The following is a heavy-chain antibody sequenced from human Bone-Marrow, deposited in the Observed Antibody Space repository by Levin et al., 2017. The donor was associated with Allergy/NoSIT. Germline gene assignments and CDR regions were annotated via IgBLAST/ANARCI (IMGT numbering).Heavy chain of an antibody. D-gene: IGHD3-10*01. V-gene: IGHV3-48*01. CDR1: GFTLNSYS. CDR3: ARGHWFDYSDALDI. Sequence: GESLKISCAASGFTLNSYSMNWVRQVPGKGLEWVAYISSSGTTINYRYSVRGRFTVSRDIAKNSLYLQMNSLRAEDTAVYYCARGHWFDYSDALDIWGQGTVVTVSS. J-gene: IGHJ3*02. CDR2: ISSSGTTI.